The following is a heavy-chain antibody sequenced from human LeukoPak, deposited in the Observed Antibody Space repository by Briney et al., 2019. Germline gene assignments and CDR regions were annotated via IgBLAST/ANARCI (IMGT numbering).Heavy chain of an antibody. CDR2: ISGSGGST. V-gene: IGHV3-23*01. Sequence: GGSLRLSCAASGFTFSSYAMSWVRQAPGKGLEWVSAISGSGGSTYYADSVKGRFTISRDNSKNTLYLQMNSLRAEDTAVYYCAGIAGAGTMFDPLDYWGQGTLVTVSS. CDR3: AGIAGAGTMFDPLDY. CDR1: GFTFSSYA. D-gene: IGHD6-19*01. J-gene: IGHJ4*02.